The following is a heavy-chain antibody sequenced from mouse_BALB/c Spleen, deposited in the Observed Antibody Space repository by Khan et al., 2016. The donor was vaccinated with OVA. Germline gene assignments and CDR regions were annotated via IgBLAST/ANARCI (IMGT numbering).Heavy chain of an antibody. Sequence: EVQLQESGPCLVKPSQSLSLTCTVTGYSITTDYAWNWIRQFPGNKLEWMGFISYSGNTKYNPSLKSRISITRDTSKNQFFLQLKSVTTEDTARYYCARVYGGDFDYWGQGTTLTVSS. J-gene: IGHJ2*01. CDR3: ARVYGGDFDY. V-gene: IGHV3-2*02. CDR2: ISYSGNT. D-gene: IGHD1-1*01. CDR1: GYSITTDYA.